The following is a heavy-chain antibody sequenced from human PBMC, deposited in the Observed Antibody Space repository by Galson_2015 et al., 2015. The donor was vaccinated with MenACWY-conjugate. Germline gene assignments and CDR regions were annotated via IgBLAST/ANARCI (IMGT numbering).Heavy chain of an antibody. CDR1: GGSISSYY. D-gene: IGHD3-10*01. CDR3: AGATVGGRLFQH. Sequence: TLSLTCTVSGGSISSYYWSWIRQPPGKGLEWIGYIYNIGSTNYNPSLKSRVTISVDTSKNQFSLKLSSVTAADTAVYYCAGATVGGRLFQHWGQGTLVTVSS. J-gene: IGHJ1*01. CDR2: IYNIGST. V-gene: IGHV4-59*01.